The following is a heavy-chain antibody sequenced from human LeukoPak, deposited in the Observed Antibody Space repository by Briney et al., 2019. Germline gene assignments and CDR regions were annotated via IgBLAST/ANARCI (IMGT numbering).Heavy chain of an antibody. J-gene: IGHJ4*02. D-gene: IGHD6-19*01. CDR1: GYTFTSCD. CDR3: TRGSSGRRDY. Sequence: VSVKVSCKASGYTFTSCDINWVRQATGQGLEWIGWMNPNSGNTGYGQSFQGRVTMTRDNSISTAYMELSNLRSEDTAIYYCTRGSSGRRDYWGQGTLVTVSS. CDR2: MNPNSGNT. V-gene: IGHV1-8*01.